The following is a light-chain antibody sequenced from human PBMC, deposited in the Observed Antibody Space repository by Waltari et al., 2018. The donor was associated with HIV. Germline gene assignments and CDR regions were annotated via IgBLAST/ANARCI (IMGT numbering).Light chain of an antibody. Sequence: ISCSGSIFNIGNDSVCWYQQLPGAAPKLLIYDNNKRPSGIPDRFSGSKSGTSATLGITGLQTGDEADYFCGTWDSSLSAEVFGGGTTLTVL. CDR3: GTWDSSLSAEV. V-gene: IGLV1-51*01. CDR1: IFNIGNDS. J-gene: IGLJ2*01. CDR2: DNN.